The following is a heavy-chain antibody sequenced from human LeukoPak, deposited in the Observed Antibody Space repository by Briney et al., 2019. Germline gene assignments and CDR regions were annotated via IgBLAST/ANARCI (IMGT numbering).Heavy chain of an antibody. D-gene: IGHD7-27*01. CDR3: GSLGILLWVDP. Sequence: SETLSLTCAVYGGSFSGYYWSWIRQPPGKGLEWIGEINHSGSTNYNPSLKSRVTISVDTSKNQFSLKLSSVTAANTAVYYCGSLGILLWVDPWGRGSLVTVSS. CDR2: INHSGST. V-gene: IGHV4-34*01. CDR1: GGSFSGYY. J-gene: IGHJ5*02.